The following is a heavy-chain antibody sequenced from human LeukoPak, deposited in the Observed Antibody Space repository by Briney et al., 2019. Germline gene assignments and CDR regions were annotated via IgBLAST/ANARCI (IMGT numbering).Heavy chain of an antibody. Sequence: PSETLSLTCTVSGGAISSYYWSWIRQPAGQGLEWIGRIYTSGSTNYNPSLKGRVAISVDTSKNQLSLKLSSVTAADTAVYYCARRITLAVAGTAWGQGTLVTVSS. J-gene: IGHJ5*02. V-gene: IGHV4-4*07. CDR3: ARRITLAVAGTA. CDR2: IYTSGST. D-gene: IGHD6-19*01. CDR1: GGAISSYY.